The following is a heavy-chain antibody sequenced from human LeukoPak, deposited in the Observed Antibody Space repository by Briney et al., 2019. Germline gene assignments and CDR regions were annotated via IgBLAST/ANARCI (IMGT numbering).Heavy chain of an antibody. CDR2: IYYSGST. Sequence: SETLSLTRTVSGGSISSYYWSWIRQPPGKGLEWIGYIYYSGSTNYNPSLKSRVTISVDTSKNQFSLKLSSVTAADTAIYYCARHDSSGWYRFDYWGQGTLVTVSS. V-gene: IGHV4-59*08. J-gene: IGHJ4*02. D-gene: IGHD6-19*01. CDR3: ARHDSSGWYRFDY. CDR1: GGSISSYY.